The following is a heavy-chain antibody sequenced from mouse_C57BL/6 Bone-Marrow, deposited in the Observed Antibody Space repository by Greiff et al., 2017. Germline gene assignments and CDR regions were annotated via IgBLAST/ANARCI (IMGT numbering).Heavy chain of an antibody. Sequence: EVQRVESGGGLVKPGGSLKLSCAASGFTFSSYAMSWVRQTPEKRLEWVATISDGGSYTYYPDNVQGRFTISRDNAKNNLYLQRSHLKSEDTAMYYCAITPFAYWGQGTLVTVSA. J-gene: IGHJ3*01. CDR2: ISDGGSYT. D-gene: IGHD1-1*01. CDR1: GFTFSSYA. V-gene: IGHV5-4*01. CDR3: AITPFAY.